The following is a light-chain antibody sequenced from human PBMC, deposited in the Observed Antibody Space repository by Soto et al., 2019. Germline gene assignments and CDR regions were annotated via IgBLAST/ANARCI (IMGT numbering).Light chain of an antibody. CDR3: QQYNSYSPYT. CDR1: QSISSW. Sequence: DIQMTQSPSTLSASVGDRVTITCRASQSISSWLAWYQQKPGKAPKLLIYKASSLESGVPSRFSGSGSGTEVTLTISSLQPDDFATYSCQQYNSYSPYTFGQGTKLEIK. V-gene: IGKV1-5*03. CDR2: KAS. J-gene: IGKJ2*01.